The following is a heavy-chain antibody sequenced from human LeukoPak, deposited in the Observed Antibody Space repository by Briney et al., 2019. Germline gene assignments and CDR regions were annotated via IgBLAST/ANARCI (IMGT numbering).Heavy chain of an antibody. D-gene: IGHD2-15*01. V-gene: IGHV4-59*01. CDR3: ARDGWSYYYGMDV. Sequence: SETLSLTCTVSGGSISSYYWSWIRQPPGKGLEWIGYIYYSGSTNYNPSLKSRVTISVDTSKNQFSLKLSSVTPADTAVYYCARDGWSYYYGMDVWGQGTTVTVSS. J-gene: IGHJ6*02. CDR2: IYYSGST. CDR1: GGSISSYY.